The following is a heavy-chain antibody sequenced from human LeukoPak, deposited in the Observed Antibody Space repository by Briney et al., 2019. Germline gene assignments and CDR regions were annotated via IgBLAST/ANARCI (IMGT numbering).Heavy chain of an antibody. D-gene: IGHD1-1*01. J-gene: IGHJ4*02. CDR2: IKTQVYGGTT. CDR3: TRDHRDDWNPGYYFDY. V-gene: IGHV3-49*04. Sequence: AGGSLRLSRTTSGFTFGDFAMNWVRQAPGKGLEWVGFIKTQVYGGTTEYGASVKGRFTISRDDSRAIAYLQMNSLKTEDTAVYFCTRDHRDDWNPGYYFDYWGQGALVTVSS. CDR1: GFTFGDFA.